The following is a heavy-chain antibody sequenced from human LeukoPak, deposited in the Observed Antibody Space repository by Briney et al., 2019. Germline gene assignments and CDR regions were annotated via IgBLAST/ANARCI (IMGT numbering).Heavy chain of an antibody. CDR1: GFTFSSHA. D-gene: IGHD6-13*01. CDR2: MWYDGSKK. Sequence: GGSLRLSCAASGFTFSSHAMSWVRQAPGKGLEWVAVMWYDGSKKYYADSVKGRFTVSRDNSKNTLYLEMNSLRAEDTAVYYCARSMAAADYWGQGTLVTVSS. V-gene: IGHV3-33*08. J-gene: IGHJ4*02. CDR3: ARSMAAADY.